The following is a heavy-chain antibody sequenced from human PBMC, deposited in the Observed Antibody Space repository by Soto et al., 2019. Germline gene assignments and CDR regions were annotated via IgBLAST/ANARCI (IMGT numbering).Heavy chain of an antibody. D-gene: IGHD3-16*01. V-gene: IGHV3-64*01. CDR3: ARRGRGNLNYYNGMDV. Sequence: EVQLVESGGGLVQPGGSLRLSCAASGFTFSSYAMHWVRQAPRKGLEYVSAISSNGGSTYYANSVKGRFTISRDNDKNTLYRKVGGRRASELAVYYWARRGRGNLNYYNGMDVGRQGTPATVSS. CDR2: ISSNGGST. CDR1: GFTFSSYA. J-gene: IGHJ6*02.